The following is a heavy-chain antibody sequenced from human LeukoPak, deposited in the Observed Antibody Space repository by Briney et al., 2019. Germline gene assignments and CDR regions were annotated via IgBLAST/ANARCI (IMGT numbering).Heavy chain of an antibody. CDR1: GGSINSYY. V-gene: IGHV4-4*07. CDR3: AREVGYCSSTSCYTHWFDP. J-gene: IGHJ5*02. D-gene: IGHD2-2*02. Sequence: PSETLSLTCSVSGGSINSYYWSWIRQSAGKGLEWIGCIYTTGSTNYNPSLKSRLTISVDTSKNQFSLKLNSVTAADTAVYFCAREVGYCSSTSCYTHWFDPWGQGTLVTVSS. CDR2: IYTTGST.